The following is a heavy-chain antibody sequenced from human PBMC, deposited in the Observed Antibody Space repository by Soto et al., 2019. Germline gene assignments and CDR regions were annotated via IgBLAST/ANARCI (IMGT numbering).Heavy chain of an antibody. CDR2: IYYAGTT. Sequence: SETLSLTWTVSGGSFSPNYWSGSRQSPGKGLEWIGYIYYAGTTSYNPSLKSRATISLETSKSQFSLRLTSVTAADTAVYFCTRSHYFDYWGQGALVTVSS. CDR3: TRSHYFDY. J-gene: IGHJ4*02. V-gene: IGHV4-59*08. CDR1: GGSFSPNY.